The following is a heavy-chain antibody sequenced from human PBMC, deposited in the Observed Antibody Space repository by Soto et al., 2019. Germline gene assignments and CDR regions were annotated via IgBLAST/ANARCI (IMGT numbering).Heavy chain of an antibody. CDR2: IYHSGST. D-gene: IGHD3-9*01. Sequence: SETLSLTCAVSGGSISSSNWWSWVRQPPGKGLEWIGEIYHSGSTNYNPSLKSRVTISVDKSKNQFSLKLRSVTAADTAVYYCARLGYDILTGYSRDFDYWGQGTLVTVSS. CDR3: ARLGYDILTGYSRDFDY. CDR1: GGSISSSNW. V-gene: IGHV4-4*02. J-gene: IGHJ4*02.